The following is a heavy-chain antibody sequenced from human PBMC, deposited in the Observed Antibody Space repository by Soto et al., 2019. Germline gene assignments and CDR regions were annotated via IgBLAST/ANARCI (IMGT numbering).Heavy chain of an antibody. CDR1: GDSISSGYY. Sequence: LPLTCAVSGDSISSGYYWGWTRQPPGQGLEWIGSIFHSGSTYYNPSLRSRVTISVDTPKNQFYLKLSSVTAADTAVYYCAGKKGAGSEYCYYGMEVRGRGITVTVSS. J-gene: IGHJ6*02. CDR2: IFHSGST. D-gene: IGHD6-19*01. CDR3: AGKKGAGSEYCYYGMEV. V-gene: IGHV4-38-2*01.